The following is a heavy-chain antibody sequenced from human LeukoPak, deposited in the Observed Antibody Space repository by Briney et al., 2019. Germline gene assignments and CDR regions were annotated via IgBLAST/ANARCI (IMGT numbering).Heavy chain of an antibody. V-gene: IGHV1-18*01. CDR1: GYTFNNYG. CDR2: INPDNGDA. Sequence: GASVKVSCKASGYTFNNYGISWVRQAPGQGPEWMGWINPDNGDANYAQNLQGRVTMTTDTSTSTAYMEVRSLRSDDTAVYYCARDKSPYYYNSGSYYNDIDYWGQGTLVTVSS. CDR3: ARDKSPYYYNSGSYYNDIDY. J-gene: IGHJ4*02. D-gene: IGHD3-10*01.